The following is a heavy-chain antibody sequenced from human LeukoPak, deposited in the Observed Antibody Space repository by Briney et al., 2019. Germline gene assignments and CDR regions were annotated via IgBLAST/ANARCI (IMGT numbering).Heavy chain of an antibody. Sequence: GGSLRLSCAASGFTVSSNYMSWVRQAPGKGLEWVAVIWYDGSNKYYADSVKGRFTISRDNSKNTLYLLMNSLRADDTAVYYCARGSRRAAGALDSWGQGTLVTVSS. CDR1: GFTVSSNY. CDR2: IWYDGSNK. D-gene: IGHD6-13*01. V-gene: IGHV3-33*08. J-gene: IGHJ4*02. CDR3: ARGSRRAAGALDS.